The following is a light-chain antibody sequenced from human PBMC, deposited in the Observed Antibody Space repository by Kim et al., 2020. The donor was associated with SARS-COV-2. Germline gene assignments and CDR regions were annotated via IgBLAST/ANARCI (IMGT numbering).Light chain of an antibody. CDR2: GAS. CDR1: QSFSSSY. J-gene: IGKJ1*01. V-gene: IGKV3-20*01. CDR3: QQYGSSPWT. Sequence: SPAKRAPLSCRASQSFSSSYLAWYQQNPGQAPRLLLYGASSRATGIPDRFSGSGSGTDFTLTISRLEPEDFAVYYCQQYGSSPWTFGQGTKVDIK.